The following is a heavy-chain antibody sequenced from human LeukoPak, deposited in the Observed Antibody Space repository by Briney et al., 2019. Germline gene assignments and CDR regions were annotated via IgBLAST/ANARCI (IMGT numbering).Heavy chain of an antibody. CDR1: GGSISSSNW. J-gene: IGHJ4*02. D-gene: IGHD4-17*01. CDR3: ARGTITTVTDS. V-gene: IGHV4-4*02. CDR2: IYLRGNT. Sequence: SGTLSLTCAISGGSISSSNWWTWVRQLPGKGLEWVGEIYLRGNTNYNPSLESRVSTSVDESKTQLSLRLESVTAADTAVYYCARGTITTVTDSWGPGTLVTVSS.